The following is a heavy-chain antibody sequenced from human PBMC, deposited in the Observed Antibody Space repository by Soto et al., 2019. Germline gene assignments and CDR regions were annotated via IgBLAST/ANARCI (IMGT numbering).Heavy chain of an antibody. CDR2: IKHDGSVQ. Sequence: QLVESGGGLVQPGGSLRLSCEASGFTFSGYWMSWARQAPGKGLEWVADIKHDGSVQYYVDSVKGRFTISRDNAKKLLYLQMNGLRAEDTALYYCARAPYSNGWYRFDLWGQGTLVTVSS. J-gene: IGHJ4*02. V-gene: IGHV3-7*03. D-gene: IGHD6-19*01. CDR3: ARAPYSNGWYRFDL. CDR1: GFTFSGYW.